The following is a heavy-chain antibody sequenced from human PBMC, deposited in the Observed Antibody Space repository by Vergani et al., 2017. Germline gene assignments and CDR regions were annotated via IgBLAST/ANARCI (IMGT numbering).Heavy chain of an antibody. Sequence: QVQLQESGPGLVKPSETLSLTCTVSGGSICSYYWSWIRQPPGKGLEWIGYIYYSGSTNYNPSLKSRVTISVDTSKNQFSLKLSSVTAADTAVYYCASYGEYSGYDFVYWGQGTLVTVSS. CDR2: IYYSGST. CDR1: GGSICSYY. J-gene: IGHJ4*02. D-gene: IGHD5-12*01. V-gene: IGHV4-59*01. CDR3: ASYGEYSGYDFVY.